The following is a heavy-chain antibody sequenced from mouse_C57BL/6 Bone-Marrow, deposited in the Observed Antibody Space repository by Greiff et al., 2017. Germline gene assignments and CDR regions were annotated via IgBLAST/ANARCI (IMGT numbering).Heavy chain of an antibody. D-gene: IGHD1-1*01. CDR2: IHPSDSDS. J-gene: IGHJ1*03. V-gene: IGHV1-74*01. CDR1: GYTFTGSW. CDR3: AIITTPYWYFDV. Sequence: QVQLQQPGAELVKPGASVKVSCKASGYTFTGSWMHWVQQRPGQGLEWIGRIHPSDSDSNYNQKFKGKATLTVDKSSSTAYMQLSSLTAECSAVYYCAIITTPYWYFDVGGTGTTVTVSS.